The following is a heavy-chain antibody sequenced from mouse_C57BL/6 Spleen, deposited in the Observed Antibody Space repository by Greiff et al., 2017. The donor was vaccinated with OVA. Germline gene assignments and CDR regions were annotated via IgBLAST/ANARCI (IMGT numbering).Heavy chain of an antibody. CDR1: GFTFSSYA. V-gene: IGHV5-4*01. CDR2: ISDGGSYT. Sequence: EVHLVESGGGLVKPGGSLKLSCAASGFTFSSYAMSWVRQTPEKRLEWVATISDGGSYTYYPDNVKGRFTISRDNAKNNLYLQMSHLKSEDTAMYYCARDCDGYYPAWFAYWGQGTLVTVSA. CDR3: ARDCDGYYPAWFAY. J-gene: IGHJ3*01. D-gene: IGHD2-3*01.